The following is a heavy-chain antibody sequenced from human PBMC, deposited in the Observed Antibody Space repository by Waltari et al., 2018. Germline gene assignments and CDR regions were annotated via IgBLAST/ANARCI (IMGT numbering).Heavy chain of an antibody. Sequence: QVQLQESGPGLVKPSQTLSLTCTVSGGSISSGSYFWSWIRQPAGKGLEWIGRIYTSGSTNYNPSLKSRVTISVDTSKNQFSLKLSSVTAADTAVYYCATVDMKFIRNYWGQGTLVTVSS. J-gene: IGHJ4*02. CDR2: IYTSGST. CDR1: GGSISSGSYF. V-gene: IGHV4-61*02. CDR3: ATVDMKFIRNY. D-gene: IGHD3-16*02.